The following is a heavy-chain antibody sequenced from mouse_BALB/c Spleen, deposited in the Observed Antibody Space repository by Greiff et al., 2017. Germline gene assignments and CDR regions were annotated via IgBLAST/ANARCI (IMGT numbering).Heavy chain of an antibody. Sequence: EVQLKESGPGLVKPSQSLSLTCSVTGYSITSGYYWNWIRQFPGNKLEWMGYISYDGSNNYNPSLKNRISITRDTSKNQFFLKLNSVTTEDTATYYCARGTGTGFDYWGQGTTLTVSS. D-gene: IGHD4-1*01. CDR2: ISYDGSN. CDR3: ARGTGTGFDY. V-gene: IGHV3-6*02. J-gene: IGHJ2*01. CDR1: GYSITSGYY.